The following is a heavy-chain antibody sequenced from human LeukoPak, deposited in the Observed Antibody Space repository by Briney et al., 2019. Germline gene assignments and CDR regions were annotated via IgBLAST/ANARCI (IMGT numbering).Heavy chain of an antibody. CDR3: ASAIAAEAKYYYYGMDV. CDR1: GFTFSSYA. J-gene: IGHJ6*02. V-gene: IGHV3-23*01. Sequence: PGGSLRLSRAASGFTFSSYAMSWVRQAPGKGLEWVSAISGSGGSTYYADSVKGRFTISRDNSKNTLYLQMNSLRAEDTAVYYCASAIAAEAKYYYYGMDVWGQGTTVTVSS. D-gene: IGHD6-13*01. CDR2: ISGSGGST.